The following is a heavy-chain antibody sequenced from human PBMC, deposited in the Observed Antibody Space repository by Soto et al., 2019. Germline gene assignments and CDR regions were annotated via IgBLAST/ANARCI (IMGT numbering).Heavy chain of an antibody. CDR2: ISYDGSNK. CDR1: GFTFSSYG. D-gene: IGHD1-7*01. J-gene: IGHJ4*02. V-gene: IGHV3-30*18. CDR3: AKDRLPLLELRSLFDY. Sequence: QVQLVESGGGVVQPGRSQRLSCAASGFTFSSYGMHWVRQAPGKGLEWVAVISYDGSNKYYADSVKGRFTISRDNSKNTLYLQMNSLRAEDTAVYYCAKDRLPLLELRSLFDYWGQRTLVTVSS.